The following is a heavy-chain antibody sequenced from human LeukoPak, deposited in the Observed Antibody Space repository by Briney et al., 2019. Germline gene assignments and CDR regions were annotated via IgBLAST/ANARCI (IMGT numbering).Heavy chain of an antibody. Sequence: GGSLRLSCAASGLNFSSRWMNWVRQAPGQGLEWVASIKEDGSEKHYVDSVKGRFTISRGNGKNSLYLQMNSLRAEDTAVYYCARDSGWWRFDFWGQGTLVTVSS. J-gene: IGHJ4*02. CDR2: IKEDGSEK. D-gene: IGHD6-13*01. CDR3: ARDSGWWRFDF. CDR1: GLNFSSRW. V-gene: IGHV3-7*03.